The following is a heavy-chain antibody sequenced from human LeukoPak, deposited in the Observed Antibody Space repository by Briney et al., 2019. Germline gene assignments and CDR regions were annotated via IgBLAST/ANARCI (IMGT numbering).Heavy chain of an antibody. CDR3: ARYITMVRGVTDWFDP. CDR2: IYWDDDK. CDR1: GFSLSTSGVG. D-gene: IGHD3-10*01. V-gene: IGHV2-5*02. J-gene: IGHJ5*02. Sequence: SGPTLVKPTQTLTLTCTFSGFSLSTSGVGVGWIRQPPGKALEWLALIYWDDDKRYSPSLKSRLTITKDTSKNQVVLTMTNMDPVDTATYYCARYITMVRGVTDWFDPWGQGTLVTVSS.